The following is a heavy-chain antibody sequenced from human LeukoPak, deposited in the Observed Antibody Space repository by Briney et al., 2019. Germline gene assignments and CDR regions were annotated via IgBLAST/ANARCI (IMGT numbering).Heavy chain of an antibody. CDR2: INPNSGGT. Sequence: ASVKVSCKASGYTFTGYYMHWVRQAPGQGLEWMGWINPNSGGTNYAQKFQERVTITRDMSTSTAYMELSSLRSEDTAVYYCAADSNSSGDFDYWGQGTLVTVSS. D-gene: IGHD6-19*01. V-gene: IGHV1-2*02. J-gene: IGHJ4*02. CDR1: GYTFTGYY. CDR3: AADSNSSGDFDY.